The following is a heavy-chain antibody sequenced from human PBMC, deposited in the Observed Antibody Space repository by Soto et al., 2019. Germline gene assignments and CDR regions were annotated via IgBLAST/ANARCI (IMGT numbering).Heavy chain of an antibody. D-gene: IGHD6-19*01. Sequence: QVQLQQWGAGLLKPSETLSITCAVYGGSFSGYYWSWIRQPPGKGLEWIGEINHSGSTNYNPSLKSRVTISVDTSKTQFSLKLSSVTAADTAVYYCARRQWLVGVDYWGQGTLVTVSS. V-gene: IGHV4-34*01. CDR1: GGSFSGYY. J-gene: IGHJ4*02. CDR3: ARRQWLVGVDY. CDR2: INHSGST.